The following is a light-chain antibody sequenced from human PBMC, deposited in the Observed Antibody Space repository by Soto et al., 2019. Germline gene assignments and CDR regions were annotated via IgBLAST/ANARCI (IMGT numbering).Light chain of an antibody. V-gene: IGKV1-9*01. CDR3: QQVRSYPPT. Sequence: IQLTQSPSSLSAFVGDRVTITCRASQDIAIYLAWYQQKPGEAPKLLIYAASTLHGGVPSRFSGSGSGTDFARTITSVQAEYFATYVCQQVRSYPPTFGGRTTVEMK. CDR1: QDIAIY. J-gene: IGKJ4*01. CDR2: AAS.